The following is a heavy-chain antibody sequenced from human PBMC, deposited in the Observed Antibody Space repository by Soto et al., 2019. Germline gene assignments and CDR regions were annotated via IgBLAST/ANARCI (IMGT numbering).Heavy chain of an antibody. D-gene: IGHD2-2*01. V-gene: IGHV3-64*01. CDR1: GFTFSSYA. Sequence: GGSLRLSCAASGFTFSSYAMHWVRQAPGKGLEYVSAISSNGGSTYYANSVKGRFTISRDNSKNTLYLQMGSLRAEDMAVYYCARVREYQLLLYDYWGQGTLVTVSS. CDR3: ARVREYQLLLYDY. CDR2: ISSNGGST. J-gene: IGHJ4*02.